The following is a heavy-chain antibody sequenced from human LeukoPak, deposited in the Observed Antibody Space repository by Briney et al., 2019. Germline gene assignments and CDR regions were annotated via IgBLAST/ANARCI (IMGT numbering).Heavy chain of an antibody. Sequence: GGSLRLSCATSGFTFSTYAMSSVRQAPGKGLEWVSSITGSGGSTYYADSVKGRFTISRDNSKNTLYLQMNSLRAEDTAVYYCAKLVVVITPFDYWGQGTLVTVSS. J-gene: IGHJ4*02. CDR3: AKLVVVITPFDY. D-gene: IGHD3-22*01. CDR2: ITGSGGST. CDR1: GFTFSTYA. V-gene: IGHV3-23*01.